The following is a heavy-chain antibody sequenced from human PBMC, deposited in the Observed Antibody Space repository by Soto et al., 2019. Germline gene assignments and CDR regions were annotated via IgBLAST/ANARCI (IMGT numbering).Heavy chain of an antibody. D-gene: IGHD1-1*01. CDR1: GGSISSYN. J-gene: IGHJ4*02. CDR3: ARVQAGTIDY. V-gene: IGHV4-59*01. CDR2: IYYSGST. Sequence: SETLSLTCTVSGGSISSYNWSWLRQPPGKGLEWIGYIYYSGSTNYNPSLKSRVTISVDTSKDQFSLKLSSVTAADTAVYYCARVQAGTIDYWGQGALVTVSS.